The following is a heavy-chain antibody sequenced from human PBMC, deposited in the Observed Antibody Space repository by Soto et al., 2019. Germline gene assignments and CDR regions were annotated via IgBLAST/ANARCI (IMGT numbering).Heavy chain of an antibody. D-gene: IGHD3-10*01. CDR1: GFTFSGSA. V-gene: IGHV3-73*01. CDR2: IRSKANSYAT. J-gene: IGHJ4*02. Sequence: GGSLRLSCAASGFTFSGSAMHWVRQASGKGLEWVGRIRSKANSYATAYAASVKGRFTISRDDSKNTAYLQMNSLKTEDTAVYYCTRLTSDLPGDYWGQGTLVTGSS. CDR3: TRLTSDLPGDY.